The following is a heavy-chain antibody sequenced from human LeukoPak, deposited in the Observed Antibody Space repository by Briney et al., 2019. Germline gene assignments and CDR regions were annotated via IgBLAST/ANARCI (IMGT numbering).Heavy chain of an antibody. D-gene: IGHD3-9*01. CDR1: GYTFTSYA. J-gene: IGHJ3*02. CDR2: INAGNGNT. V-gene: IGHV1-3*01. Sequence: GASVKVSCKASGYTFTSYAMHWVRQAPGQRLEWMGWINAGNGNTKYSQKFQGRVTITRDTSASTAYMELSSLRSEDTAVYYCARDNPYYDILTGYSGAFDIWGQGTMVTVSS. CDR3: ARDNPYYDILTGYSGAFDI.